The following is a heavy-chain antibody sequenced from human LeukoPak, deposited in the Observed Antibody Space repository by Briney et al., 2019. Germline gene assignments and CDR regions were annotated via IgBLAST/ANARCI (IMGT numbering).Heavy chain of an antibody. J-gene: IGHJ4*02. CDR3: AKDATRHIAAAGVY. CDR1: GFTFDDYA. V-gene: IGHV3-9*01. CDR2: ISWNSGSI. Sequence: PGRSLRLSCAASGFTFDDYAMHWVRQAPGKGLEWVSGISWNSGSIGYADSVKGRFTISRDNAKNSLYLQMNSLRAEDTALYYCAKDATRHIAAAGVYWGQGTLVTVSS. D-gene: IGHD6-13*01.